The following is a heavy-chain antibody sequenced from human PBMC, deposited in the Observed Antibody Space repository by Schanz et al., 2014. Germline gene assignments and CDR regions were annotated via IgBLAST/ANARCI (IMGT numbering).Heavy chain of an antibody. CDR1: GFTFSSYA. J-gene: IGHJ3*01. Sequence: EVQLLESGGGLVQPGGSLRLSCAASGFTFSSYAMTWVRQAPGKGLDWVSRMIGSGSSVFYADSVKGRFTISRDNGKKSLFLKMNSLRAEDTAVYFCARDYESDLSSPRHDAFDVWGQGTVVTVSS. CDR3: ARDYESDLSSPRHDAFDV. D-gene: IGHD3-22*01. CDR2: MIGSGSSV. V-gene: IGHV3-23*01.